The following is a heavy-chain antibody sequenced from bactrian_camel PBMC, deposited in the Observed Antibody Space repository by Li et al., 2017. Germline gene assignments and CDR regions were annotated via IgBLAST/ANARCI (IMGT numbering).Heavy chain of an antibody. D-gene: IGHD2*01. J-gene: IGHJ4*01. CDR1: GRSNENYF. CDR2: ADLGGGRE. Sequence: HVQLVESGGGSVQAGGSLRLSCAISGRSNENYFLAWFRQAPGKDLKDREGVAAADLGGGRENYADSVKGRFAVSQDSAGNTVTVYLQMNNLTPEDTAMYYCAAVYLRGAAASDSYCLNGKPSDYYYWGQGTQVTVS. V-gene: IGHV3-3*01. CDR3: AAVYLRGAAASDSYCLNGKPSDYYY.